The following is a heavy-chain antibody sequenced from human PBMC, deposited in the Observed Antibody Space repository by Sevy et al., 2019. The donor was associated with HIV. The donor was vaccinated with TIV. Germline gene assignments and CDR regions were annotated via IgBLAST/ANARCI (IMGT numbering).Heavy chain of an antibody. CDR1: GFTVSSNY. D-gene: IGHD2-8*01. CDR3: ARAVYCTHGVCYEHLYYFDY. V-gene: IGHV3-53*01. CDR2: IYSGGNT. Sequence: GGSLRLSCAASGFTVSSNYMSWVRQAPGKGLEWVSVIYSGGNTYYADSVKGRFTISRDNSKNTLYLQMNSLRAEDTAVYYCARAVYCTHGVCYEHLYYFDYWGQGTLVTVSS. J-gene: IGHJ4*02.